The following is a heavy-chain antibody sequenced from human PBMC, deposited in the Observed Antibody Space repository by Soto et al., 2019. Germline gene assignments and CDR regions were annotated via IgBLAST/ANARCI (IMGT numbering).Heavy chain of an antibody. Sequence: PGGSLRLSCAASGFTFSTYAMTWVRQAPGKGLEWVSAITGTGGTYYADSVTGRFTISRDNSRNTVSLQMSGLRAEDTAVYYCAKAMTTVSTPKSHLDYWGQGTLVTVSS. CDR1: GFTFSTYA. CDR2: ITGTGGT. D-gene: IGHD4-17*01. CDR3: AKAMTTVSTPKSHLDY. V-gene: IGHV3-23*01. J-gene: IGHJ4*02.